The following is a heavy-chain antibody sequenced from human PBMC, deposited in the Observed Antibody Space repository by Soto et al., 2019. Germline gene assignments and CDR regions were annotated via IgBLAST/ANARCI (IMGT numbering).Heavy chain of an antibody. V-gene: IGHV4-31*03. Sequence: QVQLQESGPGLVKPSQTLSLTCTVSGGSISSGGYYWRWIRQHPGKGLEWIGYNYYSGSTYYNPSLKGRVTQSVDTSKTQFSLKLSSVTAADTHVYYCARAPYHDSDPSNCDSWRQGTLIAVSS. CDR1: GGSISSGGYY. CDR3: ARAPYHDSDPSNCDS. CDR2: NYYSGST. J-gene: IGHJ4*02. D-gene: IGHD2-2*01.